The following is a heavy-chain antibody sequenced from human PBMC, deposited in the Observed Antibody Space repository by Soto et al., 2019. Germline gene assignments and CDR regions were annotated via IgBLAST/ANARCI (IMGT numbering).Heavy chain of an antibody. CDR2: IKQDGSEK. V-gene: IGHV3-7*01. CDR1: GFTFSSYW. J-gene: IGHJ5*02. CDR3: ARDPYSSSWYGEGWFDP. D-gene: IGHD6-13*01. Sequence: VGSLRLSCAASGFTFSSYWMSWVRQAPGKGLEWVANIKQDGSEKYYVDSVEGRFTISRDNAKNSLYLQMNSLRAEDTAVYYCARDPYSSSWYGEGWFDPWGQGTLVTVSS.